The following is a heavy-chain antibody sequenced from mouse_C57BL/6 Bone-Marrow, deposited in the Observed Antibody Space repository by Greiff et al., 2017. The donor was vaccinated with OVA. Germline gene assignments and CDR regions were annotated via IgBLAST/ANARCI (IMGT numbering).Heavy chain of an antibody. CDR1: GFTFSDYY. D-gene: IGHD1-1*01. CDR3: AREDGSSVAWFAY. CDR2: IIYDGSST. J-gene: IGHJ3*01. Sequence: EVKLMESEGGLVQPGSSMKLSCTASGFTFSDYYMAWVRQVPEKGLEWVATIIYDGSSTYYLDSLKSRFIISRDNAKNILYLQMSSLKTEDTATDYCAREDGSSVAWFAYWGQGTLVTVSA. V-gene: IGHV5-16*01.